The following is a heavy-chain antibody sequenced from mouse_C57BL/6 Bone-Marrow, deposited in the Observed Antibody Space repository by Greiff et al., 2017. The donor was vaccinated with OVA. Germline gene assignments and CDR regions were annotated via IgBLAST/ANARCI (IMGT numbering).Heavy chain of an antibody. D-gene: IGHD1-1*01. CDR2: INYDGSST. J-gene: IGHJ1*03. CDR1: GFTFSDYY. V-gene: IGHV5-16*01. CDR3: ARVVLYYYGSSPSFDV. Sequence: EVQVVESEGGLVQPGSSMKLSCTASGFTFSDYYMAWVRQVPEKGLEWVANINYDGSSTYYLDSLKSRFIISRDNAKNILYLQMSSLKSEDTATYYCARVVLYYYGSSPSFDVWGTGITVTVSS.